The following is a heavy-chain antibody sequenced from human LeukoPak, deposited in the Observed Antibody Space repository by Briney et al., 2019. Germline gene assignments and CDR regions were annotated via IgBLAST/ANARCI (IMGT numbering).Heavy chain of an antibody. J-gene: IGHJ4*02. CDR3: AKDRASTFYSSGWYGYFDY. D-gene: IGHD6-19*01. Sequence: GGSLRLSCAASGFTFSSYAMSWVRQAPGKGLEWVSGISGSGGSTYYADSVKGRFTISRDNSKNTLYLQMNSLRAEDTAVYYCAKDRASTFYSSGWYGYFDYWGQGTLVAVSS. CDR1: GFTFSSYA. V-gene: IGHV3-23*01. CDR2: ISGSGGST.